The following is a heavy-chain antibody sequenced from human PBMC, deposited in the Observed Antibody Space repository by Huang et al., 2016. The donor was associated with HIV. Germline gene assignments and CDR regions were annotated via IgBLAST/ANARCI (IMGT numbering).Heavy chain of an antibody. J-gene: IGHJ4*02. Sequence: QVQLEQSGPEVRKPGSSVKVSGQASGGYFSDQIISWVRQAPGQRFEWWWASIPLLRAPADSQEVKGRFTMTADESTATIYLELNSLTSEDTAVYYCAMSLRYQYDSRSYWGRYFDYWGQGTLVTVSS. CDR2: SIPLLRAP. CDR3: AMSLRYQYDSRSYWGRYFDY. CDR1: GGYFSDQI. V-gene: IGHV1-69*01. D-gene: IGHD3-16*01.